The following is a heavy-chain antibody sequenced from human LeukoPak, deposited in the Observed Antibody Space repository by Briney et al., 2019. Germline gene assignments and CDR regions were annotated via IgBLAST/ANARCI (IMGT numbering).Heavy chain of an antibody. J-gene: IGHJ6*02. Sequence: GGSLRLSCAASGFTFSSYAMTWVRQAPGKGLEWVSAVSGSGGSTYYADSVKGRLTISRDNSKNTLYLQMNSLRAEDTAVYYCARRGTGHGMDVWGQGTTVIVSS. V-gene: IGHV3-23*01. CDR1: GFTFSSYA. D-gene: IGHD1-1*01. CDR2: VSGSGGST. CDR3: ARRGTGHGMDV.